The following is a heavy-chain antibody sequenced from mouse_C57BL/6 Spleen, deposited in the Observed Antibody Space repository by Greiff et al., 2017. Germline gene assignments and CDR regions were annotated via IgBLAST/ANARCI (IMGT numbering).Heavy chain of an antibody. CDR2: IHPNGGST. J-gene: IGHJ3*01. D-gene: IGHD3-2*02. CDR3: ARSTAQARGWLAY. Sequence: VQLQQSGAELVKPGASVKLSCKASGYTFTSYWMHWVKQRPGQGLEWIGMIHPNGGSTNYNEKFKSKATLTVDKSSSTAYMQLSSLTSEDSAVYYCARSTAQARGWLAYWGQGTLVTVSA. V-gene: IGHV1-64*01. CDR1: GYTFTSYW.